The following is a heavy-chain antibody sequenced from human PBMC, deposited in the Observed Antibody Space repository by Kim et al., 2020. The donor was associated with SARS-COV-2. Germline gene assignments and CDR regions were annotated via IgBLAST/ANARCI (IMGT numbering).Heavy chain of an antibody. CDR2: ISPLNGKT. D-gene: IGHD1-7*01. V-gene: IGHV1-18*01. Sequence: ASVKVSCKASGYTFTSQGINWVRQAPGQGPEWMGWISPLNGKTKFAQKFQGRVAMTRETSTTTVEMELRSLTSDDTAVYYCARDGGITRGIDVWGQGTAV. CDR1: GYTFTSQG. CDR3: ARDGGITRGIDV. J-gene: IGHJ6*01.